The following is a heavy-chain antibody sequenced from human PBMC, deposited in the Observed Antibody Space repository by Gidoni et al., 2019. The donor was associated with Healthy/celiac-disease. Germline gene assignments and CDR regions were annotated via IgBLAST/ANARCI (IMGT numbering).Heavy chain of an antibody. D-gene: IGHD2-2*01. J-gene: IGHJ6*02. CDR3: ARDFSVPTSCYCGMDV. CDR1: GSTFTSYG. CDR2: ISAYNGNT. V-gene: IGHV1-18*01. Sequence: QVQLVQSGAEVKKPGASVKVSCKASGSTFTSYGISWVRQAPGQGLEWMGWISAYNGNTNYAQKLQGRVTMTTDTSTSTAYMELRSLRSDDTAVYYCARDFSVPTSCYCGMDVWGQGTTVTVSS.